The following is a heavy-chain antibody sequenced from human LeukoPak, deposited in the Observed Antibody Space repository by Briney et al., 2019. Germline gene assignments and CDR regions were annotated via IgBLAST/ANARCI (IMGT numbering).Heavy chain of an antibody. Sequence: GGSLRLSCAASGFDPTTYAMTWVRQAPAKGLEWVSSIRIGGGGTYYADSVKGRFTISRDNSENALHLQMNNLRVEDTARYFCARCMVLSQGWCNWFDPWGQGTLVTVSS. J-gene: IGHJ5*02. D-gene: IGHD6-13*01. CDR2: IRIGGGGT. CDR1: GFDPTTYA. V-gene: IGHV3-23*01. CDR3: ARCMVLSQGWCNWFDP.